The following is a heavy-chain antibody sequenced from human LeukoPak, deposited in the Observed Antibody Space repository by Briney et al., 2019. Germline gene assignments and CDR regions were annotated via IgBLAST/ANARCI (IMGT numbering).Heavy chain of an antibody. D-gene: IGHD1-26*01. V-gene: IGHV6-1*01. J-gene: IGHJ4*02. Sequence: SQTLSLTCAISGASVSSNSAACDWIRQSPSRGLEWLGRTYYRSKWYNDYAVSVKSRVTINPETSKNQFSLQLISVSPDVTAVYYCARDQGGCYHYFDYWGQGTLVTVSS. CDR3: ARDQGGCYHYFDY. CDR1: GASVSSNSAA. CDR2: TYYRSKWYN.